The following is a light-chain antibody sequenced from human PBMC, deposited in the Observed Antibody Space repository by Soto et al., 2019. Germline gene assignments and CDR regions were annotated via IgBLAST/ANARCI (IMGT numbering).Light chain of an antibody. CDR2: LEGSGSY. Sequence: QAVVTQSSSASASLGSSVKLTCTLSSGHSSYIIAWHQQKPGKAPRYLMKLEGSGSYNKGSGVPDRFSGSSSGADRYLTISNLQVEDEADYYCENWDSNTRVFGGGTKLTVL. V-gene: IGLV4-60*02. J-gene: IGLJ2*01. CDR3: ENWDSNTRV. CDR1: SGHSSYI.